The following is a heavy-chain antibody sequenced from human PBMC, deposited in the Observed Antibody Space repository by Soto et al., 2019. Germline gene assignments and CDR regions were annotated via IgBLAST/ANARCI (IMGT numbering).Heavy chain of an antibody. CDR2: IYTSGST. D-gene: IGHD6-13*01. V-gene: IGHV4-4*07. Sequence: PSETLSLTCTVSGGSISSYYWSWIRQPAGKGLEWIGRIYTSGSTNYNPSLKSRVTISVDTSKNQLSLKLSSVTAADTAVYYCARLWQGSSSSWYDYYYYNIDVWGQGTLVTVSS. J-gene: IGHJ6*02. CDR3: ARLWQGSSSSWYDYYYYNIDV. CDR1: GGSISSYY.